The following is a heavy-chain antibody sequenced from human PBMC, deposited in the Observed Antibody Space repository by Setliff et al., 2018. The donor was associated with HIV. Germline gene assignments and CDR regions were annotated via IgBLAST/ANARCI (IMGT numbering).Heavy chain of an antibody. D-gene: IGHD2-15*01. CDR1: GYPFTSYY. CDR3: ARGYCGGGICYSPNWLDP. V-gene: IGHV1-46*01. J-gene: IGHJ5*02. CDR2: INPSAGGT. Sequence: ASVKVSCKASGYPFTSYYMHWVRQAPGQGLEWMGIINPSAGGTNYAQKLQGRVTMTTDTSTSTAYMEVRSLTSDDTVVYYCARGYCGGGICYSPNWLDPWGQGTLVTVSS.